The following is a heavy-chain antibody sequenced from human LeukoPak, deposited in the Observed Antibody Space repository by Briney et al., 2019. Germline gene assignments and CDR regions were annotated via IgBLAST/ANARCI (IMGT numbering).Heavy chain of an antibody. CDR3: AKPLHYYYSNAAWYFDL. CDR1: GYTFSSYG. J-gene: IGHJ2*01. V-gene: IGHV3-30*18. CDR2: VSNDGSNK. Sequence: PGGSLRLSCSASGYTFSSYGMHWVRQAPGKGLEWVAVVSNDGSNKDYADSVKGRFTISRDNSKNTLYLQMNSLRADDTAVYYCAKPLHYYYSNAAWYFDLWGRGTLVTVPS. D-gene: IGHD3-22*01.